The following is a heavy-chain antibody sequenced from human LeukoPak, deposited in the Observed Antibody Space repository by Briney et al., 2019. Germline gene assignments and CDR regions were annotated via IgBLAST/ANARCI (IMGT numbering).Heavy chain of an antibody. Sequence: PGGSLRLSCAASGFTFSSYWMHWVRQAPGKGLVWVSRINSDGSSTSYADSVKGRFTISRDNAKNTLYLQMNSLRAEDTAVYYCAREYDYSNHFDYWGQGTLVTVSS. D-gene: IGHD4-11*01. CDR3: AREYDYSNHFDY. V-gene: IGHV3-74*01. CDR2: INSDGSST. CDR1: GFTFSSYW. J-gene: IGHJ4*02.